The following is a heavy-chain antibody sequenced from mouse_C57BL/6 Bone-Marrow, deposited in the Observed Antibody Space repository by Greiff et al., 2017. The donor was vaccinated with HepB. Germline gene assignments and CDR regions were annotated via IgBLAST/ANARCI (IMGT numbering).Heavy chain of an antibody. D-gene: IGHD6-1*01. CDR1: GFTFSSYA. Sequence: EVKLVESGGGLVKPGGSLKLSCAASGFTFSSYAMSWVRQTPEKRLEWVATISDGGSYTYYPDNVKGRFTISRDKAKNNLYLQMSHLKSEDTAMYYCARASARGWFAYWGQGTLVTVSA. J-gene: IGHJ3*01. CDR3: ARASARGWFAY. V-gene: IGHV5-4*03. CDR2: ISDGGSYT.